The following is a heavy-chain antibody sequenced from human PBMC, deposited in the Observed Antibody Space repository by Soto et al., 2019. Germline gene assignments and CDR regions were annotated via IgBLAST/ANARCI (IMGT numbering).Heavy chain of an antibody. CDR2: IYSGGST. D-gene: IGHD4-17*01. CDR3: ARDTYARYYMDV. V-gene: IGHV3-66*01. CDR1: GFTVSSNY. J-gene: IGHJ6*03. Sequence: PGGSLRLSCAASGFTVSSNYMSWVRQAPGKGLEWVSVIYSGGSTYYADSVKGRFTISRDNSKNTLYLQMNSLRAEDTAVYYCARDTYARYYMDVWGKGTTVTVS.